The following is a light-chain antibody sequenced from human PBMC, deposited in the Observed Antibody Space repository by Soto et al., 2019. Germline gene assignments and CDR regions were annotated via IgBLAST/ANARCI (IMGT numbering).Light chain of an antibody. Sequence: EVLLTQSPGTLSLSPGERATLSCRASESVSRNYLAWYQQRPGQAPRLLIYATFTRATGIPDRFSGSGSGTDFTLSISRLEPEDAAVYYCQQYGRSLFTFGQGTKVDIK. V-gene: IGKV3-20*01. J-gene: IGKJ2*01. CDR3: QQYGRSLFT. CDR1: ESVSRNY. CDR2: ATF.